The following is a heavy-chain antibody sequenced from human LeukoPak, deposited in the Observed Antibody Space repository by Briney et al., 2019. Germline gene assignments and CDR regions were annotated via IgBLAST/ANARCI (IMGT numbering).Heavy chain of an antibody. J-gene: IGHJ4*02. Sequence: GGSLRLSCAASGFTFSSYALSWVRQAPGKGLEWVSAISGSGGSTYYADSVKGRFTISRDNSKNTLYLQMNSLRAEDTAVYYCAKEGYDSSGYPGLFDYWGQGTLVTVSS. CDR3: AKEGYDSSGYPGLFDY. D-gene: IGHD3-22*01. V-gene: IGHV3-23*01. CDR2: ISGSGGST. CDR1: GFTFSSYA.